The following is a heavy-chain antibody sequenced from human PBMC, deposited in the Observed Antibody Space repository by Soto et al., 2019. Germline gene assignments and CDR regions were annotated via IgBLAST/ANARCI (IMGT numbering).Heavy chain of an antibody. CDR1: GFTFSSYA. CDR2: ISGSGGST. CDR3: GSAGGGVDDNAYYYDYMVV. V-gene: IGHV3-23*01. D-gene: IGHD3-16*01. Sequence: EVQLLESGEGLVQPGGSLRLSCAASGFTFSSYAMSWVRQAPGKGLEWVSAISGSGGSTYYADSVKGRFTISRDNSDNTLYLQLNSLRAEDTAVYYCGSAGGGVDDNAYYYDYMVVWGKETKVVVSS. J-gene: IGHJ6*03.